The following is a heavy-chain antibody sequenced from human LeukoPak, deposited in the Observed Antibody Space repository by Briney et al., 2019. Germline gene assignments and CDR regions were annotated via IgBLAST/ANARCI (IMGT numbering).Heavy chain of an antibody. V-gene: IGHV3-11*05. Sequence: GGSLRLSCEASGFSFTNTWMSWVRQAPGKGLEWVSYISGRNYITYADSVKGRFTISRDNAKNSLFVQMNSLRAEDTAVYYCARVRGGNFDFWGQGTLVTVSS. CDR1: GFSFTNTW. J-gene: IGHJ4*02. CDR3: ARVRGGNFDF. D-gene: IGHD3-10*01. CDR2: ISGRNYI.